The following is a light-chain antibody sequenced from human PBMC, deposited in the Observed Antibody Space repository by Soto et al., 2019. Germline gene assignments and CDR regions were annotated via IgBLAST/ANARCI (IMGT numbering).Light chain of an antibody. Sequence: QSVLAQPASVSGSPGQSITISCTGTSSDVGAYNYVSWYQHHPGDAPKLLIYDVSTRPSGVSNRFSGSKSGNTASLTISGLQAEDEADYYCSSYTTSTTRVFGTGTKVTVL. J-gene: IGLJ1*01. CDR2: DVS. CDR3: SSYTTSTTRV. CDR1: SSDVGAYNY. V-gene: IGLV2-14*03.